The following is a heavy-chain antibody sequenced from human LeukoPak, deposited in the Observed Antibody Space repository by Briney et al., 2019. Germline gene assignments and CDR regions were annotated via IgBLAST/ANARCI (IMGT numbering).Heavy chain of an antibody. V-gene: IGHV1-2*02. CDR3: ARDPSGSGWYLVFDY. J-gene: IGHJ4*02. Sequence: GASVKVSCKASGYTFTGYYMHWVRQAPGQGLEWMGWINPNSGGTNYAQKFQGRVTMTRDTSISTAYMELSRLRSDDTAVYYCARDPSGSGWYLVFDYWGQGTLVTGSS. CDR2: INPNSGGT. D-gene: IGHD6-19*01. CDR1: GYTFTGYY.